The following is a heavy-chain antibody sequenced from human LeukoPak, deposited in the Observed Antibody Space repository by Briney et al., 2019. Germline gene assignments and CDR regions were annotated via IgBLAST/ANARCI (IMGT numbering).Heavy chain of an antibody. CDR2: IYHIGNT. Sequence: PSETLSLTCAVSGYSIRSGHYWGWIRQPPGKGLEWVGSIYHIGNTYYNPSLKSRITISMDTSKNQFSLSLSSVTAADTAVYYCARHRPQGNSGSYDVDYWGQGTLVTVSS. V-gene: IGHV4-38-2*01. D-gene: IGHD1-26*01. CDR1: GYSIRSGHY. CDR3: ARHRPQGNSGSYDVDY. J-gene: IGHJ4*02.